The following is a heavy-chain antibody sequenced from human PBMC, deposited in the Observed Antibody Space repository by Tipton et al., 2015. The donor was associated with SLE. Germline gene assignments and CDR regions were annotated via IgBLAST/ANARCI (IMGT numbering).Heavy chain of an antibody. CDR3: AKTTVTTDAFDI. D-gene: IGHD4-17*01. V-gene: IGHV3-43*01. Sequence: SLRLSCAASGFTFDDYTMHWVRQAPGKGLEWVSLISWDGGSTYYADSVKGRFTISRDNSKNTLYLQMNSLRAEDTAVYYCAKTTVTTDAFDIWGQGTMVTVSS. J-gene: IGHJ3*02. CDR1: GFTFDDYT. CDR2: ISWDGGST.